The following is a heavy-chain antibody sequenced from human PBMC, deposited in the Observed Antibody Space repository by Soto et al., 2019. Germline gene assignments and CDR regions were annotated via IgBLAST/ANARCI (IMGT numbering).Heavy chain of an antibody. V-gene: IGHV4-61*01. D-gene: IGHD3-16*01. CDR2: IYDRVST. Sequence: RTCTFSVGALGGATNDWSWVRQSPGKGMEWIGYIYDRVSTKYNPSLKSRVTISPDTSSKQFSLTMNSVSAYDTAVYYCARDWGPYWFDSWGQGILVTVSS. CDR3: ARDWGPYWFDS. CDR1: VGALGGATND. J-gene: IGHJ5*01.